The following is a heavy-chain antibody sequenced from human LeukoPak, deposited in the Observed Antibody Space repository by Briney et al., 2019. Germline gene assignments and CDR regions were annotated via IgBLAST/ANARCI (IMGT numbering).Heavy chain of an antibody. CDR3: ARGAVGATPY. J-gene: IGHJ4*02. CDR1: GFNFNFYN. CDR2: ISGRGDYT. D-gene: IGHD1-26*01. V-gene: IGHV3-21*01. Sequence: PGGSLRLSCAASGFNFNFYNLNWVRQAPGKGLEWVSYISGRGDYTLYADSVKGRFTISRDNAKNSLYLQMNSLRAEDTAVYYCARGAVGATPYWGQGTLVTVSS.